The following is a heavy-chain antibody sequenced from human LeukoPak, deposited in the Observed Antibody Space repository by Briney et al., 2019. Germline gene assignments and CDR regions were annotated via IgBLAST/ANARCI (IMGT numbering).Heavy chain of an antibody. J-gene: IGHJ4*02. CDR2: INHSGST. D-gene: IGHD1-26*01. V-gene: IGHV4-39*01. CDR3: AGGSYSS. Sequence: SETLSLTCTVSGGSISSNNYYWAWIRQPPGKGLEWIGEINHSGSTNYNPSLKSRVTISVDTSKNQFSLKLSSVTAADTAVYYCAGGSYSSWGQGTLVTVSS. CDR1: GGSISSNNYY.